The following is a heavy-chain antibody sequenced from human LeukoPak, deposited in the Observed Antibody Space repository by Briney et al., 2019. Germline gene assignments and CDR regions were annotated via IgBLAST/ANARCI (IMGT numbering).Heavy chain of an antibody. D-gene: IGHD2-2*02. CDR3: ARADHGARSAGCYTLDY. V-gene: IGHV1-2*02. CDR1: GYTFTDYF. CDR2: INPNSGST. Sequence: ASVKVSCKASGYTFTDYFIHWVRQAPGQGLECMGWINPNSGSTNYAQKFQGRVTMTRDTSISTAYMELSGLRSDDTAVYYCARADHGARSAGCYTLDYWGQGTLVTVAS. J-gene: IGHJ4*02.